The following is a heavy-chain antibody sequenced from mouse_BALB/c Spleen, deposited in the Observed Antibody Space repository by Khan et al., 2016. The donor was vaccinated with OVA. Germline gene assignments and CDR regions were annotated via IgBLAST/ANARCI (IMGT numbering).Heavy chain of an antibody. CDR1: GFSLNSYG. CDR3: AKFTPDYYSMDY. Sequence: QVQLKESGPGLVAPSQSLSITCTVSGFSLNSYGVNWVRQPPGKGLEWLGVIWGDGSTNYHSALKSRLIISKDDSKSQVFLKLNSMQTDDTATYYCAKFTPDYYSMDYWGQGTSVTVSS. J-gene: IGHJ4*01. V-gene: IGHV2-3*01. CDR2: IWGDGST.